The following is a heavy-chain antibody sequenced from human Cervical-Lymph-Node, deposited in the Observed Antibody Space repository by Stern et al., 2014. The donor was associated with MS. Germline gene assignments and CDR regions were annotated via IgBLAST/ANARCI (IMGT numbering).Heavy chain of an antibody. D-gene: IGHD6-6*01. V-gene: IGHV1-8*01. CDR2: MKPNSGNT. CDR1: GYTFTSYD. J-gene: IGHJ3*02. CDR3: ARRSCAARPTSCAFDI. Sequence: VQLVESGAEVKKPGASVKVSCKASGYTFTSYDINWLRQATGQGLEWMGWMKPNSGNTGYAQKFQGRVTMTRNTSISTAYMELSSLRSEDTAVYYCARRSCAARPTSCAFDIWGQGTMVTVSS.